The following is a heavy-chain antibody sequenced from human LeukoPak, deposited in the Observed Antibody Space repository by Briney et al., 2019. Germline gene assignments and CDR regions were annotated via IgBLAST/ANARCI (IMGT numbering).Heavy chain of an antibody. CDR3: ARDLGEFGHPKYYFDY. CDR2: INPNSGGT. V-gene: IGHV1-2*02. Sequence: ASVKVSCKASGYTFTDYYMHWVRQAPGQGLEWMGWINPNSGGTNYAQKFQGRVTMTRDTSISTAYMELSRLRSDDTAVYYCARDLGEFGHPKYYFDYWGQGTLVTVSS. D-gene: IGHD3-16*01. CDR1: GYTFTDYY. J-gene: IGHJ4*02.